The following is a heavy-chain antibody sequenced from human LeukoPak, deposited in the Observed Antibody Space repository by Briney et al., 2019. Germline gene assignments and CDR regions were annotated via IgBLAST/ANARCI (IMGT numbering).Heavy chain of an antibody. CDR1: GFTFSSYA. V-gene: IGHV3-23*01. CDR2: ISGSGGST. D-gene: IGHD6-19*01. Sequence: GGSLRPSCAASGFTFSSYAMSWVRQAPGKGLEWVSAISGSGGSTYYADSVKGRFTISRDNSKNTLYLQMNSLRAEDTAVYYCAKYSRGWGDYFDYWGQGTLVTVSS. J-gene: IGHJ4*02. CDR3: AKYSRGWGDYFDY.